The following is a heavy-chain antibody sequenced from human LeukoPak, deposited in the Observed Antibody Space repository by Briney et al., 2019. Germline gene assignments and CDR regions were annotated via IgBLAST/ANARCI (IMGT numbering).Heavy chain of an antibody. CDR2: IYYSGST. CDR3: ARDSGFNWNYVFDY. CDR1: GGSISSDGNY. V-gene: IGHV4-31*03. J-gene: IGHJ4*02. D-gene: IGHD1-7*01. Sequence: PSQTLSLTCTVSGGSISSDGNYWSWVRQHPGTGLEWIGYIYYSGSTYYNPSPKSRVTISLDTSRNQFSLKLTSVTAADTAVYYCARDSGFNWNYVFDYWGPGTLVTVSS.